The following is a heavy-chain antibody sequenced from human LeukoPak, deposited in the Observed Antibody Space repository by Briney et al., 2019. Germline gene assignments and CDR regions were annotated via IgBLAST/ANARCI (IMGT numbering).Heavy chain of an antibody. D-gene: IGHD3-9*01. J-gene: IGHJ4*02. CDR3: ARDGDLRYFDWPYFDY. Sequence: GGSLRLSCAASGFTFSDYYMSWIRQAPGKGLEWVSHMSNSGGTIYYADSVMGRFTVSRDNAKNSLSLQMDSLRAEDTAVYYCARDGDLRYFDWPYFDYWGQGTLVTVSS. V-gene: IGHV3-11*04. CDR2: MSNSGGTI. CDR1: GFTFSDYY.